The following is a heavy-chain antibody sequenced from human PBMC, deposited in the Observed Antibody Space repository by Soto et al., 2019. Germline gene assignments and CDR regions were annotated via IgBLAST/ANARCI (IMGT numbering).Heavy chain of an antibody. Sequence: QLQLQESGPGLVKPSATLSLICTVSGDSIRSSGDFWGWIRQPPGKELECIGSIYYSGTTHYNPSLKSPVTNPEDTSKMHFSQKFISVTAADPAMNYLARHDTGTQPLDAWAKETLGSVSS. V-gene: IGHV4-39*01. CDR1: GDSIRSSGDF. D-gene: IGHD3-10*01. CDR3: ARHDTGTQPLDA. J-gene: IGHJ5*02. CDR2: IYYSGTT.